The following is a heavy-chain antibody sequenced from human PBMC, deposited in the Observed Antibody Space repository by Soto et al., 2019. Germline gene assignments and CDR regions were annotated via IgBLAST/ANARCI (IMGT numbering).Heavy chain of an antibody. CDR3: ARAHEAAWFDS. Sequence: GGSLRLSCTASGFSFSSYTMNWVRQAPGKGLQWVASITNRGTHTYSADSVKGRFTISRDNDKNSLYLQMNNLRAEDTATYYCARAHEAAWFDSWGLGTLVTVSS. J-gene: IGHJ5*01. V-gene: IGHV3-21*06. D-gene: IGHD6-25*01. CDR2: ITNRGTHT. CDR1: GFSFSSYT.